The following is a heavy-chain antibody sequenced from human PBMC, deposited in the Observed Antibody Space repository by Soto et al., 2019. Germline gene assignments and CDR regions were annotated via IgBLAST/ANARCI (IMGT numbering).Heavy chain of an antibody. D-gene: IGHD3-3*01. CDR3: ARRFRFLEWVNYSMDV. Sequence: GGSLRLSCAASGFTVSSNYMSWVRQAPGKGLEWVSVIYSGGSTYYADSVKGRFTISRDNSKNTLYLQMNSLRAEDTAVYYCARRFRFLEWVNYSMDVWGKGPTVTGSS. V-gene: IGHV3-66*01. CDR2: IYSGGST. CDR1: GFTVSSNY. J-gene: IGHJ6*03.